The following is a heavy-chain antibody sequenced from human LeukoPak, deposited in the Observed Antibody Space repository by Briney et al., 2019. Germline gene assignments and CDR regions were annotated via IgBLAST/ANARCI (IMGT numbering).Heavy chain of an antibody. CDR2: INHSGST. Sequence: SETLSLTCAVYGGSFSGYYWSWIRQPPGKGLEWIGEINHSGSTNYNPSLKSRVTISVDTSKNQFSLKLSSVTAADTAVYYCARESGYCGGDCYHFDYWGQGTLVTVSS. D-gene: IGHD2-21*02. V-gene: IGHV4-34*01. CDR1: GGSFSGYY. J-gene: IGHJ4*02. CDR3: ARESGYCGGDCYHFDY.